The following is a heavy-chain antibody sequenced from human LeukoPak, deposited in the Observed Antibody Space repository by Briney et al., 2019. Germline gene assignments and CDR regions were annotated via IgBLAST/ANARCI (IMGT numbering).Heavy chain of an antibody. Sequence: SVKVSCKASGGTFSSYAISWVRQAPGQGLEWMGGIIPIFGTANYAQKFQGRVTITADESTSTAYMELSSLRSEDTAVYYCARDEDGDYPNDYWGQGTLVTVSP. V-gene: IGHV1-69*13. CDR1: GGTFSSYA. CDR2: IIPIFGTA. J-gene: IGHJ4*02. D-gene: IGHD4-17*01. CDR3: ARDEDGDYPNDY.